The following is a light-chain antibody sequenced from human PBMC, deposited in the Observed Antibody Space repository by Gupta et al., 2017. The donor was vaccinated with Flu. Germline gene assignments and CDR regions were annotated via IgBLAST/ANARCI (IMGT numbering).Light chain of an antibody. Sequence: LSLSPGEGATLSCRASQTVNSNYLAWYQQKRGQAPRLLIYGASSKAAGIPDRFTGSGSGTDFTLTISGVEPEDSAVYYCQRDGRSPAYAFGQGTRLEI. V-gene: IGKV3-20*01. CDR3: QRDGRSPAYA. J-gene: IGKJ2*01. CDR2: GAS. CDR1: QTVNSNY.